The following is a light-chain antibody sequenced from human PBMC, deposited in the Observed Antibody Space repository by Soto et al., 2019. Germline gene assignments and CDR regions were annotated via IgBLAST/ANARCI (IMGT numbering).Light chain of an antibody. CDR2: EVS. J-gene: IGLJ2*01. CDR3: SSYAGSNTVV. V-gene: IGLV2-8*01. Sequence: QSVLAQPPSASGSPGQSVTISCTGTSSDVGAYKFVSWYQHRPGKAPKLMIYEVSKRPSGVPDRFSGSKAGNTASLTVSGLQAGDEADYYCSSYAGSNTVVFGGGTKLTVL. CDR1: SSDVGAYKF.